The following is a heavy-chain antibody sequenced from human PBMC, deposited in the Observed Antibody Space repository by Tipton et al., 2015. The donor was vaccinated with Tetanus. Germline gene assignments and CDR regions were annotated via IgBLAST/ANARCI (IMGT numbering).Heavy chain of an antibody. CDR3: ARDGHDYWSSYSRYNWIDP. J-gene: IGHJ5*02. V-gene: IGHV4-39*02. D-gene: IGHD3-3*01. Sequence: TLSLTCSVSNGSISTTSHYWGWIRQPPGKGLEWIGNIYFSGRTHYNPSLKSRVTISVDTSKNQFSLTLRSVTAADTAWYYCARDGHDYWSSYSRYNWIDPWGQGILVTVSS. CDR2: IYFSGRT. CDR1: NGSISTTSHY.